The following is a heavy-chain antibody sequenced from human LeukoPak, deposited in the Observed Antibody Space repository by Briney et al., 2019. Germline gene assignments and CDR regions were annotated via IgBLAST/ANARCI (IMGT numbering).Heavy chain of an antibody. CDR2: ISSSSSYI. V-gene: IGHV3-21*01. Sequence: GGSLRLSCAASGFTVSSYSMNWVRQAPGKGLEWVSSISSSSSYIYYADSVKGRFTISRDNAKNSLYLQMNSLRAEDTAVYYCARENHVPAAIRSYYFDYWGQGTLVTVSS. CDR1: GFTVSSYS. D-gene: IGHD2-2*02. CDR3: ARENHVPAAIRSYYFDY. J-gene: IGHJ4*02.